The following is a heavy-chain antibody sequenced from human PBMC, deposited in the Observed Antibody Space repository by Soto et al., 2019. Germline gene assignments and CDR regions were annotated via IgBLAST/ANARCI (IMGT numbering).Heavy chain of an antibody. CDR1: GVSISSSSYY. CDR3: ARQYASSWDSFDH. Sequence: XATLSLTCPVSGVSISSSSYYWGWIRQPPGKGLEWIGSIYYSGSTYYNPSLKSRVTISVDTSKNQFPLKMSSVTAADTAVYYCARQYASSWDSFDHWGQGTLVTVSS. D-gene: IGHD6-13*01. J-gene: IGHJ4*02. CDR2: IYYSGST. V-gene: IGHV4-39*01.